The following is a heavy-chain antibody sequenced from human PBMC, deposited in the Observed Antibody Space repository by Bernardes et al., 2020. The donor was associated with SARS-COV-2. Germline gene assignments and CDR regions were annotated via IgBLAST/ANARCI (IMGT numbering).Heavy chain of an antibody. V-gene: IGHV3-21*01. D-gene: IGHD5-18*01. Sequence: GGSLRLSCAASGFTFSSYSMNWVRQAPGKGLEWVSSISSTSSYIYYADSVKGRFTISRDNAKNSLYLQMNSLRAEDTAVYYCARGVLGWIQLWSGGCDYGGQGTLVTVSS. CDR3: ARGVLGWIQLWSGGCDY. CDR2: ISSTSSYI. J-gene: IGHJ4*02. CDR1: GFTFSSYS.